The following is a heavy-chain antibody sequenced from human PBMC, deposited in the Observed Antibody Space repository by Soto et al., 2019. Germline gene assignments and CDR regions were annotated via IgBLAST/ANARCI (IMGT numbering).Heavy chain of an antibody. CDR2: ISASGDNT. J-gene: IGHJ4*02. Sequence: GESLKISCAASGFTFNRYGMSWVRQASGKGLEWVSAISASGDNTYYADSVKGRFTISRDSSNNTLYLQMNSLRADDTALYYCVKLRLELLYLDSWGLGALVTVSS. CDR3: VKLRLELLYLDS. D-gene: IGHD1-7*01. CDR1: GFTFNRYG. V-gene: IGHV3-23*01.